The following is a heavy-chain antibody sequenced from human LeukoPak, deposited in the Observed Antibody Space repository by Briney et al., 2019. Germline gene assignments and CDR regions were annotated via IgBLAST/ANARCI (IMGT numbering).Heavy chain of an antibody. Sequence: SVKVSCKASGGTFSSYAISWVRQAPGQGLEWMGGITPIFGTANYAQKFQGRVTITADESTSTAYMELSSLRSEDTAVYYCAREGQRWFDPWGQGTLVTVSS. D-gene: IGHD6-25*01. J-gene: IGHJ5*02. V-gene: IGHV1-69*13. CDR1: GGTFSSYA. CDR2: ITPIFGTA. CDR3: AREGQRWFDP.